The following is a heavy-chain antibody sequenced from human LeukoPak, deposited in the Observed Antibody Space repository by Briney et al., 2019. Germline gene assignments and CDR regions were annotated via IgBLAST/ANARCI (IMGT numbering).Heavy chain of an antibody. CDR3: ARVGSSVYPWAFDI. J-gene: IGHJ3*02. CDR1: GGSLSGYY. CDR2: INHSGST. Sequence: PSETLSLTCAVYGGSLSGYYWSWIRQPPGKGLEWIGEINHSGSTNYNPSLKSRVTISVDTSKNQFSLKLSSVTAADTAVYYCARVGSSVYPWAFDIWGQGTMVTVSS. V-gene: IGHV4-34*01. D-gene: IGHD3-16*02.